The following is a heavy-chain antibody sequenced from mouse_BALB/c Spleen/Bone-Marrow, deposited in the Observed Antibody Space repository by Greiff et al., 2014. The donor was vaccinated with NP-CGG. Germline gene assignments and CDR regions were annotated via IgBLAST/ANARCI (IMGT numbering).Heavy chain of an antibody. J-gene: IGHJ3*01. CDR3: ARSGDGPFAY. CDR1: GFNIKDTY. CDR2: IDPANGNT. D-gene: IGHD2-3*01. V-gene: IGHV14-3*02. Sequence: EVQVVESGAELVKPGASVKLSCTASGFNIKDTYIHWVKQRPEQGLEWIGRIDPANGNTKYGPKFQGRATVTTDTSSNTASLQLSNLTSEDTAVYYRARSGDGPFAYWGQGTLVTVSA.